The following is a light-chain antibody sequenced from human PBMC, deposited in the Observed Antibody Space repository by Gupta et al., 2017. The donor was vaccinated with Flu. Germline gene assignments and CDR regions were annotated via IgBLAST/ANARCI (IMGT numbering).Light chain of an antibody. CDR2: EVT. Sequence: IFEVTNRPSGISDRFSGSKSDNTASLTISGLLAEDEADYYCTSHTMTTSFYWLFGGGTKVTVL. V-gene: IGLV2-14*01. CDR3: TSHTMTTSFYWL. J-gene: IGLJ3*02.